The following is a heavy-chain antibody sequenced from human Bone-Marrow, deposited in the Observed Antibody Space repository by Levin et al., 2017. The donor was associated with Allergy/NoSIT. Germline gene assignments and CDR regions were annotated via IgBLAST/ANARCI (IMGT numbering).Heavy chain of an antibody. J-gene: IGHJ6*03. D-gene: IGHD2-2*01. Sequence: ASVKVSCKASGYTFTSYGISWVRQAPGQGLEWMGWISAYNGNTNYAQKLQGRVTMTTDTSTSTAYMELRSLRSDDTAVYYCARDEGIRDIVVVPAAMAYYYYYMDVWGKGTTVTVSS. CDR2: ISAYNGNT. CDR3: ARDEGIRDIVVVPAAMAYYYYYMDV. CDR1: GYTFTSYG. V-gene: IGHV1-18*01.